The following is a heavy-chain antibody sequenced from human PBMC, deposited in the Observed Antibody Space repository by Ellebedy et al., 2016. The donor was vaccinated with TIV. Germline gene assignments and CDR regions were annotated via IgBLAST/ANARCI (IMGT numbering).Heavy chain of an antibody. D-gene: IGHD1-14*01. CDR1: GYTFTSYG. V-gene: IGHV1-18*01. CDR2: ISAYNGNT. CDR3: AREGPLAASRINDAFDI. Sequence: ASVKVSCKASGYTFTSYGISWVRQAPGQGLEWMGWISAYNGNTNYAQKLQGRVTMTTDTSTSTVYMELSSLRSDDTAVYYCAREGPLAASRINDAFDIWGQGTMVTVSS. J-gene: IGHJ3*02.